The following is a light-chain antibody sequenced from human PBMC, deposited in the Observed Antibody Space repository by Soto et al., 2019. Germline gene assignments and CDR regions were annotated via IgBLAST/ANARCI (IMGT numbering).Light chain of an antibody. CDR2: KAS. Sequence: DIQMTQSPSTLSASVGDRVTITCRASQSISSWLAWYQQKPGKAPKLLIYKASSLECGVPSRFSGSGSGTEVTLIISSLQPDDFSSYDCQRSFTFGPGTKVDIK. V-gene: IGKV1-5*03. J-gene: IGKJ3*01. CDR1: QSISSW. CDR3: QRSFT.